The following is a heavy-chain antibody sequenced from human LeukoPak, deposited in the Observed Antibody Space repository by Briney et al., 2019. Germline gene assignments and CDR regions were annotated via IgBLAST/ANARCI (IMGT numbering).Heavy chain of an antibody. CDR1: GYTFTGYH. CDR2: INPNSGGT. D-gene: IGHD3-22*01. V-gene: IGHV1-2*02. J-gene: IGHJ4*02. CDR3: ARGGITMIVVSDY. Sequence: ASVKVSCKASGYTFTGYHMHWVRQAPGQGLEWMGWINPNSGGTNYAQKFQGRVTMTRDTSISTAYMELSRLRSDNTAVYYCARGGITMIVVSDYWGQGTLVTVSS.